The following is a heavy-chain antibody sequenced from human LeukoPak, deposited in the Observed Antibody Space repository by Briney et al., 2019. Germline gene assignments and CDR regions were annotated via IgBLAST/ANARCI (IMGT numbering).Heavy chain of an antibody. CDR2: ISAYNGNT. D-gene: IGHD4-23*01. CDR1: GYTFTSYG. J-gene: IGHJ6*02. CDR3: AGTADYGGNSDYYYYGMDV. V-gene: IGHV1-18*01. Sequence: ASVKVSCKASGYTFTSYGISWVRQAPGQGLEWMGWISAYNGNTNYAQKFQGRVTITADESTSTAYMELSSLRSEDTAVYYCAGTADYGGNSDYYYYGMDVWGQGTTVTVSS.